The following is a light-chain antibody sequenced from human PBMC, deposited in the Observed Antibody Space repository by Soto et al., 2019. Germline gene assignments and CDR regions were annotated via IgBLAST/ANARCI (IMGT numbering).Light chain of an antibody. CDR1: QSVSNY. CDR2: AAS. CDR3: QQYGSSPRT. Sequence: EIVLTQSPGTLSLSPGERATLSCRASQSVSNYLAWYQQQPGQAPRLLIYAASSRATGIPDRFSGSGSGTGFTLTISRLEPEDFAVYFCQQYGSSPRTFGPGTEVDFK. V-gene: IGKV3-20*01. J-gene: IGKJ3*01.